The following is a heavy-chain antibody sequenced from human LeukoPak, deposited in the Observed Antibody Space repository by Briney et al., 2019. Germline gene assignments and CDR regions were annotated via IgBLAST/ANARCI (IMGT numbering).Heavy chain of an antibody. CDR2: IYYSGST. D-gene: IGHD3-10*01. Sequence: SETLSLTCTVSGGSISNGGYYWSWIRQRPGKGLEWIGYIYYSGSTYYNPSLKSRVTISVDTSKNQFSLKLSSVTAADTAVYYCARLSYGSGSYYLGYWGQGTLVTVSS. CDR1: GGSISNGGYY. CDR3: ARLSYGSGSYYLGY. V-gene: IGHV4-31*03. J-gene: IGHJ4*02.